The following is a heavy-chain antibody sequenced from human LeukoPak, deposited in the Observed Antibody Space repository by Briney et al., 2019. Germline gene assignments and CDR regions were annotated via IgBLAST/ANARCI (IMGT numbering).Heavy chain of an antibody. D-gene: IGHD3-22*01. Sequence: ASVKVSCKASGYTFTSYGISWVRQAPGQGLEWMGWISAYNGNTNYAQKLQGRVTMTTDTSTSTAYMELRSLRSDDTAVYYCARSLLEDYYDSSGYYFDYWGQGTLVTVSS. CDR1: GYTFTSYG. V-gene: IGHV1-18*01. CDR2: ISAYNGNT. CDR3: ARSLLEDYYDSSGYYFDY. J-gene: IGHJ4*02.